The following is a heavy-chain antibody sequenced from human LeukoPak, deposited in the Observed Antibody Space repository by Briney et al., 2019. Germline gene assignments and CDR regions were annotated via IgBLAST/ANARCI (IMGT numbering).Heavy chain of an antibody. V-gene: IGHV3-30-3*01. Sequence: GGSLRLSCAASGFTFSSYAMHWVRQAPGKGLEWVAVISYDGSNKYYADSVKGRFTISRDNSKNTLYPQMNSLRAEDTAVYYCARTDSSGLYYFDYWGQGTLVTVSS. CDR3: ARTDSSGLYYFDY. CDR1: GFTFSSYA. CDR2: ISYDGSNK. J-gene: IGHJ4*02. D-gene: IGHD6-19*01.